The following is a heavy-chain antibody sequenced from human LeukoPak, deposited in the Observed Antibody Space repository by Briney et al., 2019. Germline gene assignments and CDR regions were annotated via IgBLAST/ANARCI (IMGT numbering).Heavy chain of an antibody. V-gene: IGHV1-8*01. Sequence: GASVKVSCKASGYTFSTYDINWVRQATGQGLEWMGWMNPNSGNTGYAQKFQGRVTMTRNTSMSTAYMELSSLRSEDTAVYYCARANYYGSGKKDLDYWGQGTLVTVSS. D-gene: IGHD3-10*01. CDR1: GYTFSTYD. CDR3: ARANYYGSGKKDLDY. CDR2: MNPNSGNT. J-gene: IGHJ4*02.